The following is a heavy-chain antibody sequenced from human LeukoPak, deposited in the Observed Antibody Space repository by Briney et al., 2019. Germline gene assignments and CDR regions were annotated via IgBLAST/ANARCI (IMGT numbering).Heavy chain of an antibody. CDR1: GFTFTDYY. V-gene: IGHV3-11*06. D-gene: IGHD2/OR15-2a*01. J-gene: IGHJ4*02. CDR2: VSYTSSST. Sequence: PGGSLRLSCAASGFTFTDYYMSWIRQAPGKGLEWVSYVSYTSSSTTYADSVKGRFTISRDNAKNSLYLQMNSLRAEDTAVYYGARGQYSFDYWGQGTLVTVSS. CDR3: ARGQYSFDY.